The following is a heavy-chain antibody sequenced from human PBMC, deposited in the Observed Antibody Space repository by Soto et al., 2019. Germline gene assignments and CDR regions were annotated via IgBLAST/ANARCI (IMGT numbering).Heavy chain of an antibody. Sequence: GGSLSLSCAASGFTFSSYAMNWVRQAPGKGLEWVSVISCGSGSTYYADSAKGRFTISRDNSKNTLYLQMNSLRAEDTAVYYCTKARYGDEWGFDYWGQGTLVTVSS. CDR1: GFTFSSYA. J-gene: IGHJ4*01. CDR2: ISCGSGST. CDR3: TKARYGDEWGFDY. V-gene: IGHV3-23*01. D-gene: IGHD4-17*01.